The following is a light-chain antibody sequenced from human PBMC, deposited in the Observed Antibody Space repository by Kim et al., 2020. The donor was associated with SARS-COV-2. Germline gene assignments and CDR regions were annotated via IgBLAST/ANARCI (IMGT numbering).Light chain of an antibody. CDR3: NSRDSSRKHVV. CDR1: SLGNYY. Sequence: LGQIVRITCQGDSLGNYYANWYQQKPGQAPVLVIHGRNNRPSGIPDRFSGSTSGNTASLTITGAQAEDEADYYCNSRDSSRKHVVFGGGTKLTVL. CDR2: GRN. J-gene: IGLJ2*01. V-gene: IGLV3-19*01.